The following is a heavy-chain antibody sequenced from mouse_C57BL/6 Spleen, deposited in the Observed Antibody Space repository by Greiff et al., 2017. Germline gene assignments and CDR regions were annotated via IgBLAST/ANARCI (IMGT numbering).Heavy chain of an antibody. CDR2: ISSGGSYT. Sequence: EVQGVESGGDLVKPGGSLKLSCAASGFTFSSYGLSWVRQTPDKRLEWVATISSGGSYTYYPDSVKGRFTISRDNAKNTLYLQMSSLKSEDTAMYYCARRAEGYFDYWGQGTTLTVSS. J-gene: IGHJ2*01. V-gene: IGHV5-6*01. CDR3: ARRAEGYFDY. D-gene: IGHD3-3*01. CDR1: GFTFSSYG.